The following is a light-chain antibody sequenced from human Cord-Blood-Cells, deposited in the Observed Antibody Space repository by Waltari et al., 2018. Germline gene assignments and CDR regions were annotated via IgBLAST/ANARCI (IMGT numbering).Light chain of an antibody. CDR1: SLRSYY. Sequence: SSELTHDPAVSVALGQTVRLTCQGDSLRSYYASWYQPKPGQAPVPVIYGKNNRPSGIPDRFSGSSSGNTASLTITGAQAEDEADYYCNSRDSSGNHLVFGGGTKLTVL. CDR3: NSRDSSGNHLV. V-gene: IGLV3-19*01. J-gene: IGLJ2*01. CDR2: GKN.